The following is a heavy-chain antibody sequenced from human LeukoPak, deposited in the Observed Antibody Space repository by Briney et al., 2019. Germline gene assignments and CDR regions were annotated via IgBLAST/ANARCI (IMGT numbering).Heavy chain of an antibody. CDR1: GGSISSYY. D-gene: IGHD3-22*01. Sequence: PSETLSLTCTVSGGSISSYYWSWIRQPAGKGLEWIGRIYTSGSTNYNPSLKSRVTMSADTSKNQFSLKLSSVTAADTAVYYCARDGSQPSYYYDSSGYQPSDAFDIWGQGTMVTVSS. J-gene: IGHJ3*02. V-gene: IGHV4-4*07. CDR3: ARDGSQPSYYYDSSGYQPSDAFDI. CDR2: IYTSGST.